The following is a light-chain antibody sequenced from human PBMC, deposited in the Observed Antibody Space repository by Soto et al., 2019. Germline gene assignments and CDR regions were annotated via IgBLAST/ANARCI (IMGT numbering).Light chain of an antibody. CDR2: DDS. V-gene: IGLV3-21*04. Sequence: SYELTQPPSVSVAAGRTARITCGGYNIGSKSVHWYQQKPGQAPVLVIYDDSDRPSVIPERFSGSNSGNTVTLTISRVEAGDEAAYYCQVWDSSSDRDVVFGGGTKLTV. CDR3: QVWDSSSDRDVV. CDR1: NIGSKS. J-gene: IGLJ2*01.